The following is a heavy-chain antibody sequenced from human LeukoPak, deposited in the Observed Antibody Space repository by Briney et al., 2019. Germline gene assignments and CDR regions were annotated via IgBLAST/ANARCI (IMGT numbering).Heavy chain of an antibody. CDR1: GGSISSYY. CDR3: ARGCSSTSCWLRMDV. J-gene: IGHJ6*02. D-gene: IGHD2-2*01. CDR2: IYYSGST. Sequence: PSETLSLTCTVSGGSISSYYWNWIRQPPGKGLEWIGFIYYSGSTNYNPSLKSRVTISVDTSKNQFSLKLSSVTAADTAVYYCARGCSSTSCWLRMDVWGQGTTVTVSS. V-gene: IGHV4-59*12.